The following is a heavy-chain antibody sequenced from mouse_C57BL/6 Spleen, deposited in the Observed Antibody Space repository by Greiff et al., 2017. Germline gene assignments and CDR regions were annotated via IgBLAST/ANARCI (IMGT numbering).Heavy chain of an antibody. CDR2: INPYNGGT. D-gene: IGHD3-2*01. J-gene: IGHJ4*01. Sequence: VQLQQSGPVLVKPGASVKMSCKASGYTFTDYYMNWVKQSHGKSLEWIGVINPYNGGTSYNQKFKGKATLTVDKSSSTAYMELNSLTSEDSAVYYCARVRQDYYAMDYWGQGTSVTVSS. CDR3: ARVRQDYYAMDY. V-gene: IGHV1-19*01. CDR1: GYTFTDYY.